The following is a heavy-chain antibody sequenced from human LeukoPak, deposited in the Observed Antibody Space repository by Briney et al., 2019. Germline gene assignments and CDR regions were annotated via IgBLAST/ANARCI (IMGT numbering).Heavy chain of an antibody. CDR1: GYTLTKLS. J-gene: IGHJ2*01. V-gene: IGHV1-24*01. CDR3: ATKLDILTGYSNWYFDL. D-gene: IGHD3-9*01. Sequence: ASVKVSCKVSGYTLTKLSMHWVRQAPGKGLEWMGGFDPEDGETIYAQKFQGRVTMTEDTSTDTAYMELSSLRSEDTAVYYCATKLDILTGYSNWYFDLWGRGTLVTVSS. CDR2: FDPEDGET.